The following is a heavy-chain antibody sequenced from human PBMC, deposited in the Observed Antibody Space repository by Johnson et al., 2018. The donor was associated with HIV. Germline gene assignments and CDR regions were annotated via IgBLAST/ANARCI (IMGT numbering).Heavy chain of an antibody. J-gene: IGHJ3*02. CDR3: ARTSLEWLLFAFDI. V-gene: IGHV3-33*01. CDR2: IWYDGTNE. Sequence: QVQLVESGGGVVQPERSLRLSCAASGFTFSSSGMLWVRQAPGKGLEWVAVIWYDGTNEYSADSVKGRFTISRDNSKNTLYLQMNSLRAEDTAVYYCARTSLEWLLFAFDIWGQGTMVTVSS. CDR1: GFTFSSSG. D-gene: IGHD3-3*01.